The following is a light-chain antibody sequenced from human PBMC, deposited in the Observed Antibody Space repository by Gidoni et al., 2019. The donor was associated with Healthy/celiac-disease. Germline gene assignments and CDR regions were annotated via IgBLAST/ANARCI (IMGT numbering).Light chain of an antibody. Sequence: QSVLTQPPSASGTPGQRATIPCSGSSSNIGSNTVNWYQQLPGTAPKLLIYSNNQRPSGVPDRFSGSKSGTSASLAISGLQSEDEADYYCAAWDDSLNGRHVVFGGGTKLTVL. CDR3: AAWDDSLNGRHVV. CDR1: SSNIGSNT. CDR2: SNN. J-gene: IGLJ2*01. V-gene: IGLV1-44*01.